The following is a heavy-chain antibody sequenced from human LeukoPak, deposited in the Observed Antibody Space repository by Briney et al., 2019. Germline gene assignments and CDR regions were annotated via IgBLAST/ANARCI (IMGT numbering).Heavy chain of an antibody. CDR2: ISAYNGNT. J-gene: IGHJ4*02. V-gene: IGHV1-18*01. D-gene: IGHD3-22*01. CDR1: GYTFTSYG. CDR3: AREEPYDSSGYYS. Sequence: GASVKVSCKASGYTFTSYGISWVRQAPGQGLEXXGWISAYNGNTNYAQKLQGRVTMTTDTSTSTAYMELRSLRSDDTAVYYCAREEPYDSSGYYSWGQGTLVTVSS.